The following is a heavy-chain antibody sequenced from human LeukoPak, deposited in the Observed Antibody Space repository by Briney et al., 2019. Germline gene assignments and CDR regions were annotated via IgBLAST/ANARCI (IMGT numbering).Heavy chain of an antibody. V-gene: IGHV3-53*01. J-gene: IGHJ3*02. CDR1: GFTVSSNY. D-gene: IGHD5-18*01. CDR2: IYSGGST. Sequence: GGSLRPSCAASGFTVSSNYMSWVRQAPGKGLEWVSVIYSGGSTYYADSVKGRFTISRDNSKNTLYLQMNSLRAEDTAVYYCSSILDTATKGTYAFDIWGQGTMVTVSS. CDR3: SSILDTATKGTYAFDI.